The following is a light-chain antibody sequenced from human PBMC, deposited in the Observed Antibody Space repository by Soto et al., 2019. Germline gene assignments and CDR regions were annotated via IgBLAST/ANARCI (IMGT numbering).Light chain of an antibody. CDR3: QQYGSPPL. V-gene: IGKV3-20*01. CDR1: QSVSSSY. CDR2: GAS. J-gene: IGKJ1*01. Sequence: EIVLTQSPGTLSLSPGERATLSCRASQSVSSSYLAWYQQKPGQAPRLLIYGASSRATGIPDRFSGSGSGTDFTLTISRLEPEDFAVYYCQQYGSPPLFGQGTKVDIK.